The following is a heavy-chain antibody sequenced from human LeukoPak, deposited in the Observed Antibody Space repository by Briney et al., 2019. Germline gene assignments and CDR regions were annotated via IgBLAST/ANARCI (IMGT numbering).Heavy chain of an antibody. Sequence: SGGSLRLSCAASGFTFSSYAMSWDRQAPGKGLEWVSAISGSGGSTYYADSVKGRFTISRDNSKNTLYLQMNSLRAEDTAVYYCAKDLGYCTGGVCLTAGSANWFDPWGQGTLVTVSS. CDR3: AKDLGYCTGGVCLTAGSANWFDP. J-gene: IGHJ5*02. V-gene: IGHV3-23*01. D-gene: IGHD2-8*02. CDR2: ISGSGGST. CDR1: GFTFSSYA.